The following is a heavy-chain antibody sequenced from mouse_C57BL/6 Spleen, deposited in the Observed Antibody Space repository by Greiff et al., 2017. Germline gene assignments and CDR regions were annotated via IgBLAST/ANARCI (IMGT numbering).Heavy chain of an antibody. V-gene: IGHV2-9-1*01. CDR3: ARIYYYGSSYFFFDY. CDR1: GFSLTSYA. CDR2: IWTGGGT. D-gene: IGHD1-1*01. J-gene: IGHJ2*01. Sequence: VKLVESGPGLVAPSQSLSITCTVSGFSLTSYAISWVRQPPGKGLEWLGVIWTGGGTNYNSALKSRLSISKDNSKSQVFLKMNSLQTDDTARYYCARIYYYGSSYFFFDYWGQGTTLTVSS.